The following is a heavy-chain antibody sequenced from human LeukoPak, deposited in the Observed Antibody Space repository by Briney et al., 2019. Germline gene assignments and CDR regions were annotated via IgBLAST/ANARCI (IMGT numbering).Heavy chain of an antibody. D-gene: IGHD3-10*01. CDR1: GYTFTTYD. V-gene: IGHV1-18*01. J-gene: IGHJ4*02. CDR3: ARVYSSAFDH. CDR2: ISAFNGNT. Sequence: ASVKVSCKASGYTFTTYDIVWVRRAPGQGLEWVGWISAFNGNTNNAQKVQGRVTMTTDTSTSTAYMELRSLTSDDTAVYYCARVYSSAFDHWGQGTLVTVTS.